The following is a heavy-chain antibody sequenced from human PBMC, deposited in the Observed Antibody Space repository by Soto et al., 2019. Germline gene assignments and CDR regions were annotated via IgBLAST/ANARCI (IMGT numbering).Heavy chain of an antibody. D-gene: IGHD6-13*01. V-gene: IGHV5-51*01. J-gene: IGHJ3*02. CDR1: GYSFTSYW. CDR2: IYPGDSDT. CDR3: ASLRSSLDAFDI. Sequence: PXASLKISCKGCGYSFTSYWIGWVRQMPGKGLEWMGIIYPGDSDTRYSPSFQGQVTISADKSISTAYLQWSSLKASDTAMYYCASLRSSLDAFDIWGQGTMVTASS.